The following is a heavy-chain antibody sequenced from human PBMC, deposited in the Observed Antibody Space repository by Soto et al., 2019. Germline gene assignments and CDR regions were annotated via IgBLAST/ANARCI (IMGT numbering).Heavy chain of an antibody. CDR3: VRHKYHSSGPSAY. CDR2: IYYSGST. V-gene: IGHV4-39*01. J-gene: IGHJ4*02. CDR1: GGSISSSSYY. Sequence: PSETLSLTCTVSGGSISSSSYYWGWIRQPPGKGLEWIGSIYYSGSTYYNPSLKSRVTISVDTSKNQFSLKLSSVTAADTAVYYCVRHKYHSSGPSAYRGQGTLVTVSS. D-gene: IGHD3-22*01.